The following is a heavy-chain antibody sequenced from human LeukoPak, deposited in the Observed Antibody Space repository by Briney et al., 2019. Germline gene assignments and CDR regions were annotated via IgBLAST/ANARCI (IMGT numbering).Heavy chain of an antibody. Sequence: PSETLSLTCTVSGYSISSGYYWGWIRQPPGKGLEWIGSIYHSGSTYYNPSLKSRVTISVDTSKNQFSLKLSSVTAADTAVYYCARQTEDSSSWLNWFDPWGQGTLVTVSS. J-gene: IGHJ5*02. CDR3: ARQTEDSSSWLNWFDP. D-gene: IGHD6-13*01. V-gene: IGHV4-38-2*02. CDR2: IYHSGST. CDR1: GYSISSGYY.